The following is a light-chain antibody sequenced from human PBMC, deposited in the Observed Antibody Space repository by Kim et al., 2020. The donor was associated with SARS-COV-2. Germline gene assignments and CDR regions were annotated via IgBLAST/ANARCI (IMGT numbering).Light chain of an antibody. CDR1: SSDVGSYNL. V-gene: IGLV2-23*02. CDR3: CSYAGSSTWV. Sequence: QSVLTQPASVSGSPGQSITISCTGTSSDVGSYNLVSWYQQHPGKAPKLMIYEVSKWTSGVSNRFSGSKSGNTASLTISGLQAEDEADYYCCSYAGSSTWVFGGGTQLTVL. J-gene: IGLJ3*02. CDR2: EVS.